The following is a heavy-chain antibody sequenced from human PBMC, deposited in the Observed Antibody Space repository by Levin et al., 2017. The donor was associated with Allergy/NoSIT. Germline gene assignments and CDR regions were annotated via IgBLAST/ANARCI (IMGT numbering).Heavy chain of an antibody. V-gene: IGHV3-23*01. Sequence: QTGGSLRLSCAASGFTFSDYAMAWVRQAPGKGLEWVCGISGPGETTVYVDSLKGRFTVSRDNSKNTLYLHMNDLRAEDTAGYFCTKKRVSRYAFDYNFFDPWGQGTLVTVSS. D-gene: IGHD2-2*01. CDR1: GFTFSDYA. CDR3: TKKRVSRYAFDYNFFDP. CDR2: ISGPGETT. J-gene: IGHJ5*02.